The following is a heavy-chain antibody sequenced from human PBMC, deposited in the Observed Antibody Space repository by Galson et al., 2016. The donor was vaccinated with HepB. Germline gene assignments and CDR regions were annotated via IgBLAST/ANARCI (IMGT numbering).Heavy chain of an antibody. Sequence: SVKVSCKASGYSFTGHYIHWMRQAPGQGLEWMGWVNPSSGGTFYAQKFQGRVTMTRDTSISTVYVEVTRLTSNDTAVYYCARGISSRRFDWFDPWGPGTRVTVSS. CDR1: GYSFTGHY. D-gene: IGHD2-21*01. J-gene: IGHJ5*02. V-gene: IGHV1-2*02. CDR2: VNPSSGGT. CDR3: ARGISSRRFDWFDP.